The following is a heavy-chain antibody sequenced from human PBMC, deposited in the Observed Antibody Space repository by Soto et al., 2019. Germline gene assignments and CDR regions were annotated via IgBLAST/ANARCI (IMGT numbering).Heavy chain of an antibody. Sequence: PGGSLRLSCAASGFTFSSYGMHWVRQAPGKGLEWVAVIWYDGSNKYHADSVKGRFTISRDNSKDTLYLQMNSLRAEDTAVYYCAREQWLVPNYYYGMDVWGQGTTVTVSS. J-gene: IGHJ6*02. V-gene: IGHV3-33*01. D-gene: IGHD6-19*01. CDR3: AREQWLVPNYYYGMDV. CDR2: IWYDGSNK. CDR1: GFTFSSYG.